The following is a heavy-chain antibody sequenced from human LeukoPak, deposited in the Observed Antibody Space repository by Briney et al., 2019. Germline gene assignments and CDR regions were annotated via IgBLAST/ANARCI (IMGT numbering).Heavy chain of an antibody. CDR3: ARSSEDTAMSARMGYYYYYMDV. CDR2: ISSSSSYI. D-gene: IGHD5-18*01. CDR1: GFTFSSYS. Sequence: GGSLRLSCAASGFTFSSYSMNWVRQAPGKGLEWVSSISSSSSYIYYADSVKGRFTISRDNAKNSLYLQMNSLRAEDTAVYYCARSSEDTAMSARMGYYYYYMDVWGKGTTVTVSS. J-gene: IGHJ6*03. V-gene: IGHV3-21*01.